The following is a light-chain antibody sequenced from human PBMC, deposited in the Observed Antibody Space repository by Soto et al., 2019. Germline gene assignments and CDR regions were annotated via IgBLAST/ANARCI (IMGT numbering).Light chain of an antibody. CDR2: DVS. CDR3: SSYPTSSTHVV. Sequence: QSALTQPASVSGSPGQSITISCTGTSSDVGSYNHVSWYQQYPGKAPKLMIYDVSNRPSGVSYRFSGSKSGNTASLTISGLQAEGGAGYYCSSYPTSSTHVVFGGGTKLIVL. V-gene: IGLV2-14*01. CDR1: SSDVGSYNH. J-gene: IGLJ2*01.